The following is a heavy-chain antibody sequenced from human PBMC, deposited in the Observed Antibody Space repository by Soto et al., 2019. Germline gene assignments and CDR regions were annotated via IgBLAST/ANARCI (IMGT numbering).Heavy chain of an antibody. V-gene: IGHV4-59*11. CDR1: GGSINNHD. CDR2: VYYNGVT. CDR3: TRAKWYSEY. J-gene: IGHJ4*02. D-gene: IGHD2-8*01. Sequence: SGTLSLTCTVSGGSINNHDWTWIRHPPGKGLEGLGYVYYNGVTNYNPPLTSRVTMSVDTYKNQLYLNLTSLAAADPARYYSTRAKWYSEYWGEGTLVTV.